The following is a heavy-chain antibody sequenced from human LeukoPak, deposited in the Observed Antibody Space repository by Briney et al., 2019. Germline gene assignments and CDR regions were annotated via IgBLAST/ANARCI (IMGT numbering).Heavy chain of an antibody. Sequence: GGSLRLSCAASGFTVSSNYMSWVRQAPGKGLEWVSVIYSGGSTYYADSVKGRFTISRDNSKNTLYLQMNSLRAEDTAVYYCARMNYVSSGWGAPFDYWGQGTLVTVSS. CDR1: GFTVSSNY. D-gene: IGHD1-7*01. CDR3: ARMNYVSSGWGAPFDY. J-gene: IGHJ4*02. V-gene: IGHV3-53*01. CDR2: IYSGGST.